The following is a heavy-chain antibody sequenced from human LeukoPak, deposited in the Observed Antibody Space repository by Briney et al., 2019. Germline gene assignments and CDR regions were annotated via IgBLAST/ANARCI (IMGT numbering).Heavy chain of an antibody. V-gene: IGHV4-59*01. CDR3: ARSSGGQLWPYFDY. CDR1: GGSISSYF. D-gene: IGHD5-18*01. J-gene: IGHJ4*02. CDR2: IYYSGST. Sequence: PSETLSLTCTVSGGSISSYFWSWIRQPPGKGLEWIGYIYYSGSTNYNPSLKSRVTISVDTSKNQFSLKLSSVTAADTAVYYCARSSGGQLWPYFDYWGQGTLVTVSS.